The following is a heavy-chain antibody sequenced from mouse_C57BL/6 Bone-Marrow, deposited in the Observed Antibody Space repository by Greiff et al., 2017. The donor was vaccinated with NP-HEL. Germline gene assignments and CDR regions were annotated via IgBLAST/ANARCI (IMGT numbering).Heavy chain of an antibody. D-gene: IGHD2-13*01. CDR1: GFNITDDY. CDR2: IDPENGDT. CDR3: TPYYGDGATGV. V-gene: IGHV14-4*01. J-gene: IGHJ1*03. Sequence: EVQLQQSGAELVRPGASVKLSCTASGFNITDDYMHWVKQRPEQGLEWIGWIDPENGDTEYASKFQGKATITADTSSNTAYLQLSSLTSEDPAVEYCTPYYGDGATGVWGTGTTVTVSS.